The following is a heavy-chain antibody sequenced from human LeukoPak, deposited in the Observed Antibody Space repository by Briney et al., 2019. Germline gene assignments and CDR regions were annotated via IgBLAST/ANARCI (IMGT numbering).Heavy chain of an antibody. CDR2: ITGSGGIT. Sequence: SGGSLRLSCVASGFTFSNSAMSWVRQAPGKGLEWVSAITGSGGITYYADSVKGRFTISRDNSKNTLYLQMNSLRAEDTAVYYCAKWGDYDVLTGYYDPDYWGQGTLVTVSS. CDR1: GFTFSNSA. J-gene: IGHJ4*02. CDR3: AKWGDYDVLTGYYDPDY. V-gene: IGHV3-23*01. D-gene: IGHD3-9*01.